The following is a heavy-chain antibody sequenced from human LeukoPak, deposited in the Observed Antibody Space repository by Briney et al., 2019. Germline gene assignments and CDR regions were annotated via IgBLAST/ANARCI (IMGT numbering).Heavy chain of an antibody. CDR2: ISSPGSYT. CDR3: ARQQTSAATGGFDF. CDR1: GFTFNDYY. Sequence: GGSLRLSCAASGFTFNDYYMTWIRQAPGKGLKWVSYISSPGSYTIFAESVKGRFSISRDNAKNSLYLQMSNLRAEDTALYYCARQQTSAATGGFDFWGQGTLVTVSS. D-gene: IGHD6-25*01. V-gene: IGHV3-11*06. J-gene: IGHJ4*02.